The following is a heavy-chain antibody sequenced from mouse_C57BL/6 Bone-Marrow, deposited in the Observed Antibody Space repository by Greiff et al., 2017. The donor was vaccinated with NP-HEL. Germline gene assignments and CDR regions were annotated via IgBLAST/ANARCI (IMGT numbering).Heavy chain of an antibody. CDR3: ARLNWDVWFAY. Sequence: EVKLVESGGDLVKPGGSLKLSCAASGFTFSSYGMSWVRQTPDKRLEWVATISSGGSYTYYPDSVKGRFTISSDNAKNTLYLQMSSLKSEDTAMYYCARLNWDVWFAYWGQGTLVTVSA. V-gene: IGHV5-6*01. CDR1: GFTFSSYG. D-gene: IGHD4-1*01. CDR2: ISSGGSYT. J-gene: IGHJ3*01.